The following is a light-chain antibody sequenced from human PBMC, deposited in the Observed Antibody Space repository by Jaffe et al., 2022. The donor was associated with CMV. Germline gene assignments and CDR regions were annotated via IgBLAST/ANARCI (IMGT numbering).Light chain of an antibody. CDR2: QDN. V-gene: IGLV3-1*01. CDR1: KLGSKY. Sequence: SYDLTQPPSVSASPGQTASITCSGDKLGSKYVSWYQQKPGQSPVVVIYQDNKRPSGIPERFSGFSSGNTATLTISGTQAMDEADYYCQAWDSNTYVFGTGTKVTVL. CDR3: QAWDSNTYV. J-gene: IGLJ1*01.